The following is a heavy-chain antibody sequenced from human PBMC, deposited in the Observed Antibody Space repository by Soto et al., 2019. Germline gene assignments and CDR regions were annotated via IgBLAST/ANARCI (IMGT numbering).Heavy chain of an antibody. Sequence: QVQLQQWGAGLLKPSETLSLTCAVYGGSFSGYYWNWIRQPPGKGLEWIGEINHSGSTNYNPSLKSRVTISVDTSKHQFSLKLSSVTAADTAVYYCARGWGGIFDYWGQGTLVTVSS. CDR2: INHSGST. J-gene: IGHJ4*02. CDR1: GGSFSGYY. V-gene: IGHV4-34*01. D-gene: IGHD7-27*01. CDR3: ARGWGGIFDY.